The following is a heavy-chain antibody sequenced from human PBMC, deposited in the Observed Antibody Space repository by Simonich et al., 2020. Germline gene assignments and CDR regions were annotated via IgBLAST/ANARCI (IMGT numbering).Heavy chain of an antibody. J-gene: IGHJ3*02. V-gene: IGHV5-51*01. CDR2: IYPGDSDT. CDR1: GYCFTSYW. D-gene: IGHD1-1*01. CDR3: ARQLNDFDI. Sequence: EVQLVQSGAEVKKPGESLKISCKGSGYCFTSYWICWVLQMPGKGLAWMGSIYPGDSDTRYRPSFQCTVTISADKSISTAYLQWSSLKASDTAMYYCARQLNDFDIWGQGTMVTVSS.